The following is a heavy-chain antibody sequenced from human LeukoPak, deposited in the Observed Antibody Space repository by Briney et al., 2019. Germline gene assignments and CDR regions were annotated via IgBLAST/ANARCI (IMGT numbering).Heavy chain of an antibody. J-gene: IGHJ4*02. D-gene: IGHD3-16*01. V-gene: IGHV3-48*03. CDR1: GFTFSSYE. CDR3: ARASTFGGVTNDY. Sequence: GGSLRLSCAASGFTFSSYEMNWVRQAPGKGLEWVSYISSSGSTIYYADSVKGRFTISRDSAKNSLYLQMNSLRAEDTAVYYCARASTFGGVTNDYWGQGTLVTVSS. CDR2: ISSSGSTI.